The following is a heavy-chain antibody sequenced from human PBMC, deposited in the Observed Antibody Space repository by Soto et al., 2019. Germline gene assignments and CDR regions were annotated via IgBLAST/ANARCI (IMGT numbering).Heavy chain of an antibody. J-gene: IGHJ4*02. CDR1: GFTFSTYG. CDR2: IWYDGSRQ. Sequence: QVQLVESGGGAVQPGRSLRLSCAASGFTFSTYGMHWVRQAPGKGLEWVAGIWYDGSRQYYADSVKGRFTISRDNSKNRLCVHMNSLRAEDTAVYYCATEGGAGYSGSWGDSWGQGTLVTGSS. D-gene: IGHD6-13*01. CDR3: ATEGGAGYSGSWGDS. V-gene: IGHV3-33*01.